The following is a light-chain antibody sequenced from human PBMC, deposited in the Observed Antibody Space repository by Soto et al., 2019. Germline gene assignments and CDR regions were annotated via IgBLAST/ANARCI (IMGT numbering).Light chain of an antibody. Sequence: QSVLTQPPSVSGAPGQRVTISCTGSSSNLGAGYDVHWYQQFTGTTPKFLIYGNTNRPSGVPDRFSASKSGTSASLDITGLQAEDEDEYFCQSYDSSLTVVFGGVTKLTVL. J-gene: IGLJ2*01. CDR2: GNT. V-gene: IGLV1-40*01. CDR1: SSNLGAGYD. CDR3: QSYDSSLTVV.